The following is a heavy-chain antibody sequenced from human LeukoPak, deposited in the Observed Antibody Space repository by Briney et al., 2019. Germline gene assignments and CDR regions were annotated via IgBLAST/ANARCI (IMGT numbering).Heavy chain of an antibody. V-gene: IGHV4-59*01. CDR1: GGSISSYY. CDR3: ARSWKSGKINDY. Sequence: SETLSLTCTVSGGSISSYYWGWIRQPPGKGLEWIGYIYYSGSTNYNPSLKSRVTISVDTSKNQFSLKLSSVTASDTAVYYCARSWKSGKINDYGGQGPLVTVSS. CDR2: IYYSGST. J-gene: IGHJ4*02. D-gene: IGHD1-1*01.